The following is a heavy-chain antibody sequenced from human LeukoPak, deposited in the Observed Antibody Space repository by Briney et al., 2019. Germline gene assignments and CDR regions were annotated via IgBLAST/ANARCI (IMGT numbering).Heavy chain of an antibody. CDR3: ARAGYSYVFDMNWFDP. CDR1: GGSFSGYY. D-gene: IGHD5-18*01. J-gene: IGHJ5*02. CDR2: INHSGST. Sequence: SETLSLTCAVYGGSFSGYYWSWIRQPPGKGLEWIGEINHSGSTNYNPSLKSRVTISVDTSKNQFSLKLSSVTAADTAVYYCARAGYSYVFDMNWFDPWGQGTLVTVSS. V-gene: IGHV4-34*01.